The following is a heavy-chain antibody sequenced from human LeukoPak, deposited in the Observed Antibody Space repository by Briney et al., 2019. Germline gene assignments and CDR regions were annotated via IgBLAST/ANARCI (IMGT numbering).Heavy chain of an antibody. V-gene: IGHV3-33*01. J-gene: IGHJ4*02. D-gene: IGHD1-26*01. CDR2: IWYDGSNK. CDR3: ARALVLGAHDY. Sequence: PGGSLRLSCAASGVTFSSYGMHWVRQAPGKGLEWVAVIWYDGSNKYYADSVKGRFTISRDNSKNTLYLQMNSLRAEDTAVYDCARALVLGAHDYWGQGTLVTVSS. CDR1: GVTFSSYG.